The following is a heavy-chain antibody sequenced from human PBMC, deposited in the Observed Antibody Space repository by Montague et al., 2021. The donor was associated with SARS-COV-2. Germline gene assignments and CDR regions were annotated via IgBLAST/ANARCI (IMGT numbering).Heavy chain of an antibody. V-gene: IGHV4-59*01. D-gene: IGHD1-26*01. Sequence: SETLSLTCTLSGGSISTYYWNWIRQPPGKGLEWIGYIYYSGNTYYNPSLKSRATISVETSKNQFSLSLTSVTAADTAVYYCARGPVGSAAQDYWGQGTLVTVSS. CDR1: GGSISTYY. J-gene: IGHJ4*02. CDR2: IYYSGNT. CDR3: ARGPVGSAAQDY.